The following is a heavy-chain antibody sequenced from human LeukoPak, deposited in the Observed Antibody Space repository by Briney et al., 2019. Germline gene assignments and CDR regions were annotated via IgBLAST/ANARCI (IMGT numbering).Heavy chain of an antibody. D-gene: IGHD6-19*01. V-gene: IGHV3-21*01. Sequence: GGSLRLSCAASGFTFSSYSMNWVRQAPGEGLEYVSSISSSSSYIYYTDSVKGRFTISRDNAKNSLYLQMNSLRAEDTAVYDCARGDSGWYEYYFDYWGQGTLVTVSS. CDR2: ISSSSSYI. CDR3: ARGDSGWYEYYFDY. J-gene: IGHJ4*02. CDR1: GFTFSSYS.